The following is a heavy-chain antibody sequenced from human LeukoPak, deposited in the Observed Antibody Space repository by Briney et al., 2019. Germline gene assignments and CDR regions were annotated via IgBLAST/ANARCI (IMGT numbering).Heavy chain of an antibody. CDR2: IYYSGST. CDR1: GGSISSYY. CDR3: ARSRYGVDWFDP. D-gene: IGHD4-17*01. J-gene: IGHJ5*02. Sequence: SETLSLTCTVSGGSISSYYWSWIRQPPGKGLEWIGYIYYSGSTNYNPSLKSRVTISVDTSKNQFSLKLSSVTAADTAVYYCARSRYGVDWFDPWGQGTLVTVSS. V-gene: IGHV4-59*01.